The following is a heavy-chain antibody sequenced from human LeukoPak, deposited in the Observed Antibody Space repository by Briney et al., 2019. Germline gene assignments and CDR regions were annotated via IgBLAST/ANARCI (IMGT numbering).Heavy chain of an antibody. D-gene: IGHD1-1*01. J-gene: IGHJ6*02. CDR3: AVSLTTGGYYGMDV. V-gene: IGHV1-24*01. CDR1: GYTLTELS. CDR2: FDPEDGET. Sequence: ASVKVFCKVSGYTLTELSLHWVRQAPGKGLEWMGRFDPEDGETIYARKFQGRVIMTEDTSTDTAYMELSSLRSEDTAVYFCAVSLTTGGYYGMDVWGQGTTVTVSS.